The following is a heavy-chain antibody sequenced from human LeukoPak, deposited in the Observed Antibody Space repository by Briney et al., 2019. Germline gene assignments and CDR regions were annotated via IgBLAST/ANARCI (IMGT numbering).Heavy chain of an antibody. CDR3: ATLVSVSMGIMAESINWFDP. V-gene: IGHV1-24*01. Sequence: WASVKVSCKVSGYTLTELSMRWVRQAPGKGLEWMGGFDPEDGETIYAQKFQGRVTMTEDTSTDTAYMELSSLRSEDTAVYYCATLVSVSMGIMAESINWFDPWGQGTLVTVSS. CDR2: FDPEDGET. CDR1: GYTLTELS. D-gene: IGHD3-16*01. J-gene: IGHJ5*02.